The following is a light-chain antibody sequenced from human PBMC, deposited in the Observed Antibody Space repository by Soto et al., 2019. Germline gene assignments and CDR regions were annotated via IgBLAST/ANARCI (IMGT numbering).Light chain of an antibody. CDR1: QSISTW. CDR3: QHYNSYPWT. J-gene: IGKJ1*01. Sequence: DIRMTQSPSTLSASVGDRVTITCRASQSISTWLAWYQQKAGKAPKLLIYKASSLESGVPSRFSGSGSGTEFTLTISSLQPDDFATYYCQHYNSYPWTFGQGTKVDIK. CDR2: KAS. V-gene: IGKV1-5*03.